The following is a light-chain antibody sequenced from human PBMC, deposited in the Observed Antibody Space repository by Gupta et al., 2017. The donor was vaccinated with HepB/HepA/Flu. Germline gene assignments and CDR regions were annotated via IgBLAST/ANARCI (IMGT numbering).Light chain of an antibody. CDR1: VLKKKY. V-gene: IGLV3-27*01. J-gene: IGLJ3*02. Sequence: SYELTQPSSVSVSPGQTARITCSGDVLKKKYARCFQKKPGQAPVLVIYKDSERPSGIPERFSGSSSGTTVTLTISGAQVEDEADYYCYSAADNNWVFGGGTKLTVL. CDR3: YSAADNNWV. CDR2: KDS.